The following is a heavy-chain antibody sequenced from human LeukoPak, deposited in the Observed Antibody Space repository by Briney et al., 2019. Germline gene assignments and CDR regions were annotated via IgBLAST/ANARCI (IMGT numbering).Heavy chain of an antibody. CDR3: AKPRSSGSYGADLFNY. Sequence: HSGGSLRLSCAASGFTFTNYVMSWVRQPPGKGLEWVSTITGSGGTTYYADSVKGRFTISRDNSKNTLSLQMSSLRTEDTAVYYCAKPRSSGSYGADLFNYWGQGTLVTVSS. J-gene: IGHJ4*02. CDR2: ITGSGGTT. CDR1: GFTFTNYV. D-gene: IGHD3-10*01. V-gene: IGHV3-23*01.